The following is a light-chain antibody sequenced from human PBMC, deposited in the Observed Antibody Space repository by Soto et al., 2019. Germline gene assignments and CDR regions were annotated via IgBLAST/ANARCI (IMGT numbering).Light chain of an antibody. Sequence: QSALTQPASVSGSPGQSITISCTGTSSDVGGYNYVSWYQQHPGKAPKLMIYEVTNRPSGVSNRFSGSKSGKTASLTISGLQAEDEADYYCSSYSSSSNVLFGGGTKLTVL. CDR3: SSYSSSSNVL. CDR1: SSDVGGYNY. J-gene: IGLJ3*02. CDR2: EVT. V-gene: IGLV2-14*01.